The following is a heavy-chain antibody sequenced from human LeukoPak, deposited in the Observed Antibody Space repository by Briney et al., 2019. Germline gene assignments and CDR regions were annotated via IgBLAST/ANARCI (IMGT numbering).Heavy chain of an antibody. J-gene: IGHJ4*02. Sequence: PSETLSLTCTVSGGSISSYYWSWIRQPPGKGLEWIGYIYYSGSPNYNPSLKSRVTISVDTSKNQFSLKLSSVAAADTAVYYCARDGYSPWYFDYWGQGTLVTVSS. CDR1: GGSISSYY. V-gene: IGHV4-59*01. CDR2: IYYSGSP. CDR3: ARDGYSPWYFDY. D-gene: IGHD5-24*01.